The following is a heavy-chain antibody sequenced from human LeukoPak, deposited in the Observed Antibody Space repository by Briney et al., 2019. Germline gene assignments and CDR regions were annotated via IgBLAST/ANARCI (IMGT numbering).Heavy chain of an antibody. CDR2: VRNKPNTYTT. Sequence: GGPLTLSCAASGFTFSERYMDWPRHATGKGLEWVGRVRNKPNTYTTDYAASVKGRFTISRDDSKKSLYLQMNSLKTEDTAVYYCTRVRHGDYFDYWGQGTLVTVPS. CDR3: TRVRHGDYFDY. V-gene: IGHV3-72*01. CDR1: GFTFSERY. D-gene: IGHD4-17*01. J-gene: IGHJ4*02.